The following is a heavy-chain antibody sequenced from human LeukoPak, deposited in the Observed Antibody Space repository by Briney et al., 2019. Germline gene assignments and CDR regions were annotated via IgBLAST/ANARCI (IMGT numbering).Heavy chain of an antibody. CDR3: ARGWTGTTSKPLLDP. CDR2: ICTAGDT. Sequence: PVGSLRLSSAPSGFTFSGYDMHSVPQAPGKSLEWVSAICTAGDTYYPGSVKGRFTISRENAKDYLYLQMNRLRAGDTVVYYCARGWTGTTSKPLLDPWGQGTLVTVSS. CDR1: GFTFSGYD. V-gene: IGHV3-13*01. D-gene: IGHD1-1*01. J-gene: IGHJ5*02.